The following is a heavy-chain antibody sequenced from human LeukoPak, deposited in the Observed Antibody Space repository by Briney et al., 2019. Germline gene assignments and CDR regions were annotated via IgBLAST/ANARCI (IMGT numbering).Heavy chain of an antibody. CDR2: IYSGGNT. J-gene: IGHJ4*02. CDR3: AGRYDSSGYPLH. V-gene: IGHV3-53*01. Sequence: GGSLRLSCAASGFSVSSNYVSWVRQAPRKGLEWVSGIYSGGNTYYADSLKGRFTIYRDNSKNTLYLQMNSLRAEDTAAYYCAGRYDSSGYPLHWGQGTLVTVSS. CDR1: GFSVSSNY. D-gene: IGHD3-22*01.